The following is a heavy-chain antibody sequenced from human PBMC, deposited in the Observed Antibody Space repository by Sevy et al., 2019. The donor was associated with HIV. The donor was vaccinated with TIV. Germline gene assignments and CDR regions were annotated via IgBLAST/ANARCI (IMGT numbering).Heavy chain of an antibody. V-gene: IGHV4-59*01. CDR1: GDFINLYF. CDR2: IYSSGST. D-gene: IGHD6-6*01. CDR3: ARESIGSVGDFDY. Sequence: SETLSLTCSVSGDFINLYFWSWIRQPPGKGLEWIGCIYSSGSTNYNPSLKSRVTISLATSKDQFSLKLSSVTAADTAVYYCARESIGSVGDFDYWGQGTLVTVSS. J-gene: IGHJ4*02.